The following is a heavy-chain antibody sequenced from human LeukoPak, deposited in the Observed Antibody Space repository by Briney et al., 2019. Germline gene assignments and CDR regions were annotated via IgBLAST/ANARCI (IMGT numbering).Heavy chain of an antibody. CDR1: GFALTGYA. D-gene: IGHD3-16*01. J-gene: IGHJ4*02. Sequence: PGGSLRLSWAPSGFALTGYAMSWVRQAPGEGLEWVSGISGRGDKIYYADSLKGRSTISRDNAKNSLYLQMNNLRADDTAVYYCPKEQGRGGVCLDCWGQGTLVTVSS. CDR2: ISGRGDKI. V-gene: IGHV3-23*01. CDR3: PKEQGRGGVCLDC.